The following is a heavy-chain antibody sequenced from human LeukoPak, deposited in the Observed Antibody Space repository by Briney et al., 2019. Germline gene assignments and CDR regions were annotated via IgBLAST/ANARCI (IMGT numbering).Heavy chain of an antibody. D-gene: IGHD1-26*01. CDR2: IKRKTEGGTT. Sequence: GGFLRLSCAASGFTFRNAWMSWVRQAPGEGLEWVGRIKRKTEGGTTNYAAPVKGRFSISRDDSKNRLYLQINSLKIEDTAVYYCTTAVGATEDFDYWGQGTLVTVSS. CDR1: GFTFRNAW. V-gene: IGHV3-15*01. CDR3: TTAVGATEDFDY. J-gene: IGHJ4*02.